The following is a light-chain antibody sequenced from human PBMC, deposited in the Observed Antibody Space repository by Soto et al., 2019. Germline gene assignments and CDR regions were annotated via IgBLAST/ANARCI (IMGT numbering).Light chain of an antibody. CDR2: GAP. CDR3: QQYGSSPPYT. V-gene: IGKV3-20*01. J-gene: IGKJ2*01. CDR1: QSVSSSY. Sequence: EIVLTQSPGTLSLSPGERATLSCRASQSVSSSYLAWYQQKPGQSPRLLMYGAPSRATGITDRFSGSGSGTDFTLTISRLEPEDFAVYYCQQYGSSPPYTFGQGTKLEIK.